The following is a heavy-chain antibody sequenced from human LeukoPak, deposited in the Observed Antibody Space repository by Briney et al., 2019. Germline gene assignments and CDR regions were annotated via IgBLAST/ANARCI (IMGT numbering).Heavy chain of an antibody. CDR2: ISSSSTYI. J-gene: IGHJ3*02. CDR3: ARGKYSSSWDDAFDI. D-gene: IGHD6-13*01. CDR1: GFTFSSYI. Sequence: GGSLRLSCAASGFTFSSYIMNWVRQAPGKGLEWVSSISSSSTYIYYADSVKGRFTISRDNAKNSLYLQMNSLRAEDTALYHCARGKYSSSWDDAFDIWGQGTMVTVSS. V-gene: IGHV3-21*04.